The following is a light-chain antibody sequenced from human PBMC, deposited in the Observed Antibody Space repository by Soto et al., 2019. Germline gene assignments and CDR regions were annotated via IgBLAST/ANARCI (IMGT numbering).Light chain of an antibody. V-gene: IGLV2-11*01. Sequence: QSVLTQPRSVSGSPGQSVTISCTGTNSDVGSHNYVSWYRQHPGGAPKLMIYDVIKRPSGVPDRFSGSKSGNTASLTISGLQAEDEADYYCLSYAGSYTWVFGAGTRSPS. CDR1: NSDVGSHNY. CDR3: LSYAGSYTWV. CDR2: DVI. J-gene: IGLJ1*01.